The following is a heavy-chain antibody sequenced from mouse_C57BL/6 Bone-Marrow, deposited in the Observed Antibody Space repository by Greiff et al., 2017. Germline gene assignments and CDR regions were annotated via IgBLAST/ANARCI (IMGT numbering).Heavy chain of an antibody. J-gene: IGHJ2*01. V-gene: IGHV5-15*01. CDR2: ISNLAYSI. Sequence: EVQVVESGGGLVQPGGSLKLSCAASGFTFSDYGMAWVRQAPRKGPEWVAFISNLAYSIYYADTVTGRFTIARENAKNTLYLEMSSLRSEDTAMYYCARQGDGYFYFDYRGQGTTLTVSS. D-gene: IGHD2-3*01. CDR1: GFTFSDYG. CDR3: ARQGDGYFYFDY.